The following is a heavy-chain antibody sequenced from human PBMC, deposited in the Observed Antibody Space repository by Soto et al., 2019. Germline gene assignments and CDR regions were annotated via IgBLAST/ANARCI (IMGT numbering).Heavy chain of an antibody. Sequence: RLSLTGPVSGGSISSGRSYWSWIRQHPGKGLEWIGYMFYSGSTYYHPSLKSRVNISADTSKNQFSPRLTSVTPADTAVYYCARDNGYGHFDSWGQGTLVTVYS. CDR2: MFYSGST. CDR1: GGSISSGRSY. J-gene: IGHJ4*02. D-gene: IGHD5-18*01. CDR3: ARDNGYGHFDS. V-gene: IGHV4-31*03.